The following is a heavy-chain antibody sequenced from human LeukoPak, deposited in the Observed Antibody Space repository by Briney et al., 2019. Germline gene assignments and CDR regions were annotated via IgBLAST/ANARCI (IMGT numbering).Heavy chain of an antibody. CDR3: ARAFALGGAMVTSYWFDP. D-gene: IGHD5-18*01. V-gene: IGHV1-2*02. J-gene: IGHJ5*02. Sequence: ASVKVTCKASGYTFTGYYMHWVRQAPGQGLEWMGWINPNSGGTNYAQKFQGRVTMTRDTSISTAYMELSRLRSDDTAVYYCARAFALGGAMVTSYWFDPWGQGTLVTVSS. CDR1: GYTFTGYY. CDR2: INPNSGGT.